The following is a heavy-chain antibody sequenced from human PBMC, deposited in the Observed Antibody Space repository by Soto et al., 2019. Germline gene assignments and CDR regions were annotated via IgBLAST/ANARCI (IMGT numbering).Heavy chain of an antibody. CDR2: IIPLFGTP. V-gene: IGHV1-69*01. Sequence: QVQLVQSGAEVKKPGSSVKVSCKASGGIFSTYAISWLRQAPGQGLEWMGGIIPLFGTPNYAQRFQGRVTITADESTSTAYMELSRLRSEDTAVYSCARDRDDYGSGDYYNRIAFWGQGTLVTVSS. J-gene: IGHJ4*02. CDR1: GGIFSTYA. D-gene: IGHD3-10*01. CDR3: ARDRDDYGSGDYYNRIAF.